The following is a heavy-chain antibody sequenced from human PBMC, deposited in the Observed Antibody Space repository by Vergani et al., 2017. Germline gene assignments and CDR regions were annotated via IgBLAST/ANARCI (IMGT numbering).Heavy chain of an antibody. V-gene: IGHV3-7*03. J-gene: IGHJ6*02. CDR1: GFTFSSYW. D-gene: IGHD1-14*01. Sequence: EVQLVESGGGLVQPGGSLRLSCAASGFTFSSYWMSWVRQAPGKGLEWVANIKQDGSEKYYVDSVKGRFTISRDNAKNSLYLQMNSLRAEDTAVYYCARYAEPYYYYGMDVWGQRTTVTVSS. CDR2: IKQDGSEK. CDR3: ARYAEPYYYYGMDV.